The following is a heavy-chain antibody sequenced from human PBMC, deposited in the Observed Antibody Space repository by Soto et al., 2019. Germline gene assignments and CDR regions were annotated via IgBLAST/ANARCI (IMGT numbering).Heavy chain of an antibody. CDR2: ISYDGSNK. CDR1: GFTFSSYA. CDR3: ARDWSGTGDYYFDY. Sequence: QVQLVESGGGVVQPGRSLRLSCAASGFTFSSYAMHWVRQAPGKGLEWVAVISYDGSNKYYADSVKGRFTISRDNSKNTLYLQMNSLRAEDTAVYYCARDWSGTGDYYFDYWGQGTLVTVSS. D-gene: IGHD3-3*01. J-gene: IGHJ4*02. V-gene: IGHV3-30-3*01.